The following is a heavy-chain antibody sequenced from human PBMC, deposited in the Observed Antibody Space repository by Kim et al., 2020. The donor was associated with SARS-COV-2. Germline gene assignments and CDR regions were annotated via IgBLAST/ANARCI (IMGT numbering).Heavy chain of an antibody. J-gene: IGHJ4*02. CDR3: ARDRAVADGYYFDY. D-gene: IGHD6-19*01. CDR2: ISSSSYI. Sequence: GGSLRLSCAASGFTFSSYSMNWVRQAPGKGLEWVSSISSSSYIYYADSVKGRFTISRDNAKNSLYLQMNSLRAEDTAVYYCARDRAVADGYYFDYWGQGTLVTVSS. V-gene: IGHV3-21*01. CDR1: GFTFSSYS.